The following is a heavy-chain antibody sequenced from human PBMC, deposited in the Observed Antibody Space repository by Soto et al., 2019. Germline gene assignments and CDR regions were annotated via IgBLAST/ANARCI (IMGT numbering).Heavy chain of an antibody. Sequence: QVQLVQSGAEVKKPGASVKVSCKASGYTFTSYYMHWVRQAPGQGLEWMGIINPSGGSTSYAQKFQGRVTMTRDTSTSTVYMELSSLRSEDTAVYYCARVAAGSGSYYLWFDPWGQGTLVTVSS. V-gene: IGHV1-46*03. CDR1: GYTFTSYY. CDR2: INPSGGST. CDR3: ARVAAGSGSYYLWFDP. J-gene: IGHJ5*02. D-gene: IGHD3-10*01.